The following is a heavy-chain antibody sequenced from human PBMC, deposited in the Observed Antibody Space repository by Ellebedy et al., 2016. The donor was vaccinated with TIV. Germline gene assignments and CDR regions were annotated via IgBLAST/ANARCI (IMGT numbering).Heavy chain of an antibody. CDR2: ISTTSSNI. D-gene: IGHD5-24*01. CDR1: GNTFSSYN. J-gene: IGHJ2*01. V-gene: IGHV3-48*02. CDR3: VRDGGRDGYTYWYFDL. Sequence: GESLKISCAASGNTFSSYNMNWVRQAPGKGLQWVSYISTTSSNIYYADSGKGRFTISRDNAKNSLTLQMDSLRDEDTAVYYCVRDGGRDGYTYWYFDLWGRGTLVTVSS.